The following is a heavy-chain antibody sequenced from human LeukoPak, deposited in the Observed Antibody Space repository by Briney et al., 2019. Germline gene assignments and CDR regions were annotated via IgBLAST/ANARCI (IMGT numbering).Heavy chain of an antibody. Sequence: GASVKVSCKASGYTFTGYYMHWVRQAPGQGLEWMGWINPNSGGTNYAQRFQGRVTITRDTSISTAYMELSRLRSDDTAVYYCARVGIVGATTSYYYYGMDVWGQGTTVTVSS. V-gene: IGHV1-2*02. CDR3: ARVGIVGATTSYYYYGMDV. J-gene: IGHJ6*02. D-gene: IGHD1-26*01. CDR1: GYTFTGYY. CDR2: INPNSGGT.